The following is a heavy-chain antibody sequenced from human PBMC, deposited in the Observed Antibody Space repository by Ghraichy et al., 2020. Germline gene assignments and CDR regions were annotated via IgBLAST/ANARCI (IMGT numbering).Heavy chain of an antibody. CDR2: IYHSGST. CDR3: ARGGQYFDWVGREPQRHTNFNRKDY. J-gene: IGHJ4*02. V-gene: IGHV4-34*01. CDR1: GGSFSGYY. Sequence: SETLSLTCAVYGGSFSGYYWSWIRQPPGKGLEWIGRIYHSGSTNYNPSLKSRVTISVDTSKNQFSLKLSSVTAADTAVYYCARGGQYFDWVGREPQRHTNFNRKDYWGQGTLVTVSS. D-gene: IGHD3-9*01.